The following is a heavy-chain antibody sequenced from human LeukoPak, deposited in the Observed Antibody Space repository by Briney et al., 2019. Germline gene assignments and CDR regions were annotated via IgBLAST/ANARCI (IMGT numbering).Heavy chain of an antibody. Sequence: GGSLRLSCGASGFTFSSYAMSWVRQAPGKGLEWVSAISGSGGSTYYADSVKGRFTISRDNSKNTLYLQVNSLRAEDTAVYYCAKSSGVTIFGVVDNAFDIWGQGTMVTVSS. V-gene: IGHV3-23*01. CDR1: GFTFSSYA. CDR2: ISGSGGST. D-gene: IGHD3-3*01. CDR3: AKSSGVTIFGVVDNAFDI. J-gene: IGHJ3*02.